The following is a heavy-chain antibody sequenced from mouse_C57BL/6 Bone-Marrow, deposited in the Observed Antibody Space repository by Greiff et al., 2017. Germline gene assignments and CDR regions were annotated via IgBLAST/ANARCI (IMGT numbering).Heavy chain of an antibody. Sequence: VQLKQSGPELVKPGASVKISCKASGYSFTGYYMNWVKQSPEKSLEWIGEINHSTGGTTYNQKFKAKATLTVDKSSSTAYMQLKSLTSEDSAVYYCAREEGLWLRLDYWGQGTT. CDR2: INHSTGGT. D-gene: IGHD2-2*01. V-gene: IGHV1-42*01. J-gene: IGHJ2*01. CDR1: GYSFTGYY. CDR3: AREEGLWLRLDY.